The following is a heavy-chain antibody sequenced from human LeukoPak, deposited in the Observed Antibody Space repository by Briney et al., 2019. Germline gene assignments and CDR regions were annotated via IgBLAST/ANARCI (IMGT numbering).Heavy chain of an antibody. CDR3: AGGTTVNSPGNY. V-gene: IGHV1-46*01. D-gene: IGHD4-17*01. Sequence: ASVKVSCTASGYSFTNHCMHWVRQAPGQGLEWMGLIHPSVCSTSYTQKFQGRVTMTRDTSTNTVYMELSSLRAEDTAVYCCAGGTTVNSPGNYWVQGTLVTVSS. CDR2: IHPSVCST. J-gene: IGHJ4*02. CDR1: GYSFTNHC.